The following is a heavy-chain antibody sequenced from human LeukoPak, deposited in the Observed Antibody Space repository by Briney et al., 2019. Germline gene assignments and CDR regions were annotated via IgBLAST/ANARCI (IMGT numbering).Heavy chain of an antibody. CDR1: VYTFTGYH. D-gene: IGHD6-19*01. CDR2: INPNSGDT. Sequence: ASVQVSCKASVYTFTGYHIHWVRQAPGQGLEWMGWINPNSGDTNYAQKFQGRVTMTRDTSISTAYMEVTMLRSDDTAVYFCARAVAGPFDYWGQGTLVTVSS. J-gene: IGHJ4*02. V-gene: IGHV1-2*02. CDR3: ARAVAGPFDY.